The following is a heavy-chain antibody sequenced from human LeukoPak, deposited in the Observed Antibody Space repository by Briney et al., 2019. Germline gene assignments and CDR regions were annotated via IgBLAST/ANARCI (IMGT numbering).Heavy chain of an antibody. V-gene: IGHV1-8*01. CDR3: ARGDKPGYCSSTSCSAVYMDV. Sequence: GASVKVSCKASRYTFTSYDINWVRQATGQGLEWMGWMNPNSGNTGYAQKFQGRVTMTRNTSISTAYMELSSLRSEDTAVYYCARGDKPGYCSSTSCSAVYMDVWGKGTTVTISS. CDR1: RYTFTSYD. CDR2: MNPNSGNT. D-gene: IGHD2-2*01. J-gene: IGHJ6*03.